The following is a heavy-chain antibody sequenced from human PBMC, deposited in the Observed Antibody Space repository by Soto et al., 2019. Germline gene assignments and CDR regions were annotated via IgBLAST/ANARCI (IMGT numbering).Heavy chain of an antibody. CDR1: GYTFTSYD. J-gene: IGHJ5*02. V-gene: IGHV1-8*01. Sequence: ASVKVSCKASGYTFTSYDINWVRQATGQGLEWMGWMNPNSGNTGYAQKFQGRVTMTRNTSISTAYMELSSLRSEETAVYYCARSNGTNIVAGDWFDTWGQGTLVTVSS. D-gene: IGHD2-15*01. CDR2: MNPNSGNT. CDR3: ARSNGTNIVAGDWFDT.